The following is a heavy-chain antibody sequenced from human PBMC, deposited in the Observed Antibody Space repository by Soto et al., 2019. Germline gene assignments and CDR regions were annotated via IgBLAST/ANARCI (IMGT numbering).Heavy chain of an antibody. Sequence: ASVKVSCKASGGTFSSYAISWVRQAPGQGLEWMGGIIPIFGTANYAQKFQGRVTITADESTSTAYMELSSLRSEDTAVYYCARTSPYVWGSYRRDAFDIWGQGTMVTVS. D-gene: IGHD3-16*02. J-gene: IGHJ3*02. CDR3: ARTSPYVWGSYRRDAFDI. CDR1: GGTFSSYA. CDR2: IIPIFGTA. V-gene: IGHV1-69*13.